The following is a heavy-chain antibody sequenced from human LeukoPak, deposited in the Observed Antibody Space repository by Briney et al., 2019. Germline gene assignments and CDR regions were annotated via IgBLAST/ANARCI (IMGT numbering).Heavy chain of an antibody. Sequence: GETLKISCKGSGYSFTNYWSSWVRQMPGKGLEWMGRIYPSDSYTKYSPSFEGHVTISVDKSISTAFLQWNSLKASDSAMYYCATGASKVTTDFANYWGQGTQVGVSS. CDR1: GYSFTNYW. CDR2: IYPSDSYT. D-gene: IGHD4-17*01. V-gene: IGHV5-10-1*01. CDR3: ATGASKVTTDFANY. J-gene: IGHJ4*02.